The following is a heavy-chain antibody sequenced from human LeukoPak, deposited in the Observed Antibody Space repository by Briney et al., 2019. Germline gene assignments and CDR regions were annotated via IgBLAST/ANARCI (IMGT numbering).Heavy chain of an antibody. CDR2: IYYSGST. CDR3: ARGEITMVRGVIITKSPFDY. Sequence: KPSETLSLTCTVSGGSISSYYWSWIRQPPGKGLEWIGYIYYSGSTNYNPSLKSRVTISVDTSKNQFSLKLSSVTAADPAVYYCARGEITMVRGVIITKSPFDYWGQGTLVTVSS. D-gene: IGHD3-10*01. CDR1: GGSISSYY. V-gene: IGHV4-59*08. J-gene: IGHJ4*02.